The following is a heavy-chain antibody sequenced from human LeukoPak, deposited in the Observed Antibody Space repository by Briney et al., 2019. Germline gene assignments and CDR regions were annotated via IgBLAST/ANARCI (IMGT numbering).Heavy chain of an antibody. Sequence: PSETLSLTCTVSGGSISSYYWTWIRQPPGKGLEFIGYIYYSGSTNYNPSLKSRVTISIDTSKNQFSLKLSSVTAADTAVFYCARVRDPNWFDPWGQGTLVTVSS. CDR1: GGSISSYY. CDR2: IYYSGST. CDR3: ARVRDPNWFDP. J-gene: IGHJ5*02. V-gene: IGHV4-59*01.